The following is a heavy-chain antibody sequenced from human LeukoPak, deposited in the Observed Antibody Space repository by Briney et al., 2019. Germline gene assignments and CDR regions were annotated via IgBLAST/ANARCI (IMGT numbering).Heavy chain of an antibody. V-gene: IGHV3-48*01. CDR2: MSRSGDII. CDR1: GFTFSDYN. CDR3: ARGSSSWNNWFDP. Sequence: PGGSLRLSCAASGFTFSDYNMNWVRQVPGKGLESVSYMSRSGDIIYYADSVKGRFTISRDNSKNTLYLQMNSLRAEDTAVYYCARGSSSWNNWFDPWGQGTLVTVSS. D-gene: IGHD6-13*01. J-gene: IGHJ5*02.